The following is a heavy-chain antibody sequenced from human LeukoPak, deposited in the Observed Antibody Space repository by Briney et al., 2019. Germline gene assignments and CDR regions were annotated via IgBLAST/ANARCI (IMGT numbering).Heavy chain of an antibody. CDR3: ARRNIAVAGTGAFDI. J-gene: IGHJ3*02. Sequence: PGRSLRLSCAASGFTFSSYAMHWVRQAPGKGLEGVAVISYDGSNKYYADSVKGRFTISRDNSKNTLYLQMNSLRAEDTAVYYCARRNIAVAGTGAFDIWGQGTMVTVSS. D-gene: IGHD6-19*01. CDR1: GFTFSSYA. V-gene: IGHV3-30-3*01. CDR2: ISYDGSNK.